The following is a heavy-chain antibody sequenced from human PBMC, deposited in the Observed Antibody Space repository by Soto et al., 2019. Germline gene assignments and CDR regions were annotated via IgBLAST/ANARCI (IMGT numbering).Heavy chain of an antibody. CDR3: VRGYYYDSSAWPPGE. J-gene: IGHJ4*02. V-gene: IGHV4-30-4*01. Sequence: QVQLQESGPGLVKPSQTLSLTCTVSGDSISSVHYYRSWIRQPPGKGLEWIGYIHYSGSTYQNPSRTSRVPMSVDTSKNQFSLKLSSVTAAATALYYCVRGYYYDSSAWPPGEWGQGTLVTVSS. D-gene: IGHD3-22*01. CDR2: IHYSGST. CDR1: GDSISSVHYY.